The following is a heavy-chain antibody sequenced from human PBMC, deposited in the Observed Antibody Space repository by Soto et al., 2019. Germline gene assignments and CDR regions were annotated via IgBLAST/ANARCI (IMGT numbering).Heavy chain of an antibody. CDR3: TTEAIPLEVVVNSYAFDV. V-gene: IGHV3-15*01. J-gene: IGHJ3*01. Sequence: EVQLVESGGGLVKPGGSLRLSCVASGFTFKDAWMSWVRQAPGKGLEWVGHIKSNVDGGATDYAAPVRGRLHISRDDSKNTLFLEINSLKNDDTALYYCTTEAIPLEVVVNSYAFDVWGQGTMVTVSP. D-gene: IGHD2-15*01. CDR2: IKSNVDGGAT. CDR1: GFTFKDAW.